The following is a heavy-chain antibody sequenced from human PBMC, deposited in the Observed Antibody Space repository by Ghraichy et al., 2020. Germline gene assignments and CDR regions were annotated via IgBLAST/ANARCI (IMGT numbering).Heavy chain of an antibody. V-gene: IGHV2-5*02. CDR1: GFSLTTSGVG. CDR3: AHRVYCRGGSCYPT. CDR2: IYWDDDK. J-gene: IGHJ5*02. Sequence: SGPTLVKPTQTLTLTCTFSGFSLTTSGVGVGWIRQPPGKALEWLALIYWDDDKRYSTSLKSRLTITKDTSKNQVVLTMTNMDPVDTATYFCAHRVYCRGGSCYPTWGQGTLVTVSS. D-gene: IGHD2-15*01.